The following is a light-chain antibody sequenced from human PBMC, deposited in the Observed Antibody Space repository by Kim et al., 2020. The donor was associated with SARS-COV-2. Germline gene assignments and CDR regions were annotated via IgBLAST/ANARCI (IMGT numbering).Light chain of an antibody. CDR1: QSISNW. CDR3: LQNYNYPLT. CDR2: DAS. V-gene: IGKV1-6*01. Sequence: ASVGDTVTITCRASQSISNWLAWYQQKPGKAPKLLIYDASSLQGGVPSRFSGSGSGTDFTLTISSLQPEDFATYYCLQNYNYPLTFGQGTKVDIK. J-gene: IGKJ1*01.